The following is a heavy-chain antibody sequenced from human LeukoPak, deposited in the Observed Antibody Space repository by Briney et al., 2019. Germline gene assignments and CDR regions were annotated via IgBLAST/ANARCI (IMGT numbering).Heavy chain of an antibody. CDR3: AKDIEYCSTTSCSLFDEAFDI. Sequence: PGGSLRLSCAASGFTFDDYAIHWVRQAPGKGLECVSLISGDGGSTYYADSVRGRFTISRDNSKDSLYLQMNSLRTEDTALYFCAKDIEYCSTTSCSLFDEAFDIWGQGTMVTVSS. D-gene: IGHD2-2*01. V-gene: IGHV3-43*02. J-gene: IGHJ3*02. CDR2: ISGDGGST. CDR1: GFTFDDYA.